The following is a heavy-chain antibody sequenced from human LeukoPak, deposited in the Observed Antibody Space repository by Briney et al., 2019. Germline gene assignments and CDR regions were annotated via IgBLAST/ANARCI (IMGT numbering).Heavy chain of an antibody. CDR1: GFTFSSYA. CDR3: ARGRKNCGGDCYFYYFDY. D-gene: IGHD2-21*02. V-gene: IGHV3-23*01. CDR2: ITSSGSTT. Sequence: GGSLRLSCAASGFTFSSYAISWVRQAPVKGLEWLSAITSSGSTTYYADSVKGRFTMSRDNSDNTVFLQMESLRAEDTAIYYCARGRKNCGGDCYFYYFDYWGQGTLVTVSS. J-gene: IGHJ4*02.